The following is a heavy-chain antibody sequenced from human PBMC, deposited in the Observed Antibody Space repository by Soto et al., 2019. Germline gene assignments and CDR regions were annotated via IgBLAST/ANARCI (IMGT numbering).Heavy chain of an antibody. D-gene: IGHD4-17*01. J-gene: IGHJ4*02. CDR2: INPYNGNT. CDR3: ARGCIAVTTHLCY. Sequence: GPEIKKPGAPVKVSCKASGYTFNTYGITWVRQAPGQGLEWMGWINPYNGNTKFAQKLQDRVTMTTATSTSTAYMELASLRSDDTAVYYCARGCIAVTTHLCYWGQGTLVTVSS. CDR1: GYTFNTYG. V-gene: IGHV1-18*01.